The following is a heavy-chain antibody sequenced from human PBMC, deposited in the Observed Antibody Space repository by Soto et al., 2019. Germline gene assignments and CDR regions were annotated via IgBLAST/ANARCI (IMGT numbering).Heavy chain of an antibody. CDR3: VRERRGSAPGHHYYDLDV. CDR2: IGTIGDT. Sequence: EVQLEESGGGVVQPGGSLRLSCAASGFTFSRYDMHWVRQVTGKGLEWVSAIGTIGDTYYRDSVKGRFTISREDAKNTLYLEMNNLSAGDTAVYYCVRERRGSAPGHHYYDLDVWGQGTTVTVSS. D-gene: IGHD3-10*01. CDR1: GFTFSRYD. J-gene: IGHJ6*02. V-gene: IGHV3-13*04.